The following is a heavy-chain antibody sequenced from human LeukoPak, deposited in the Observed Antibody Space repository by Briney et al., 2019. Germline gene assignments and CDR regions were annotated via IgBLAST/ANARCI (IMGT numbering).Heavy chain of an antibody. V-gene: IGHV4-34*01. Sequence: PSETLSLTCAVHGGSFSGYYWSWIRQPPEEGLEWIGEINHSGSTNYNPSLKSRVTISVDTSKNQYSLKLSSVTAADTAVYYCARDGLGFWSGYYTFYMDVWGKGTTVTVSS. CDR3: ARDGLGFWSGYYTFYMDV. CDR2: INHSGST. J-gene: IGHJ6*03. D-gene: IGHD3-3*01. CDR1: GGSFSGYY.